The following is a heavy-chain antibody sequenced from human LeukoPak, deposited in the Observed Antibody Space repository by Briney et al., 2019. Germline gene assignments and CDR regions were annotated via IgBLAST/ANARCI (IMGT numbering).Heavy chain of an antibody. V-gene: IGHV3-30*03. Sequence: GGSLRLSCAASGFTFSSYGMHWVRQAPGKGLEWVAVIPYDGSNKYYADSVKGRFTISRDNSKNTLYLQMNSLRAEDTAVYYCASGSSSWYEVYYYGMDVWGQGTTVTVSS. CDR1: GFTFSSYG. D-gene: IGHD6-13*01. CDR2: IPYDGSNK. J-gene: IGHJ6*02. CDR3: ASGSSSWYEVYYYGMDV.